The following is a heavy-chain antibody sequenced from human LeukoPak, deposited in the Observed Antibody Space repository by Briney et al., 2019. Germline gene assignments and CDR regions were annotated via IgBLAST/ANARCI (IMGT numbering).Heavy chain of an antibody. D-gene: IGHD2-8*01. CDR3: ARRMVSPHTKERNDAFDI. V-gene: IGHV1-2*02. Sequence: ASVKASCKASGYTFTGYNVHWVRQAPGQGLEWMGWISSDSGDTDCAQKFQARVTMTRDTSINTVYMELSRLTSDDTAVYYCARRMVSPHTKERNDAFDIWGQGTVVTVSS. J-gene: IGHJ3*02. CDR2: ISSDSGDT. CDR1: GYTFTGYN.